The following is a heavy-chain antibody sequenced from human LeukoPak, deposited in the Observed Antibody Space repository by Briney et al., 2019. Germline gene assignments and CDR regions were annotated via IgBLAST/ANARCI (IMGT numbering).Heavy chain of an antibody. J-gene: IGHJ6*02. V-gene: IGHV1-46*01. CDR3: ARDFSGVGATLANYYYGMDV. D-gene: IGHD1-26*01. CDR1: GYTFTSYY. CDR2: INPSGGST. Sequence: ASVKVSCTASGYTFTSYYMHWVRQAPGQGLEWMGIINPSGGSTSYAQKFQGRVTMTRDTSTSTVYMELSSLRSDDTAVYYCARDFSGVGATLANYYYGMDVWGQGTTVTVSS.